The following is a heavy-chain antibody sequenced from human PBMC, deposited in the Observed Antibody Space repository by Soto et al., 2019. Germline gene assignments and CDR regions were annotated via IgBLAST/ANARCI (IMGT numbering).Heavy chain of an antibody. J-gene: IGHJ6*03. CDR3: ARRNSSSSYYYYYMDV. V-gene: IGHV4-34*01. Sequence: PSETLSLTCAVYGGSFSGYYWSWIRQPPGKGLEWIGEINHSGSTNYNPSLKSRVTISVDTSKNQFSLKLSSVTAADTAVYYCARRNSSSSYYYYYMDVWGKGTTVPVSS. CDR2: INHSGST. CDR1: GGSFSGYY. D-gene: IGHD6-6*01.